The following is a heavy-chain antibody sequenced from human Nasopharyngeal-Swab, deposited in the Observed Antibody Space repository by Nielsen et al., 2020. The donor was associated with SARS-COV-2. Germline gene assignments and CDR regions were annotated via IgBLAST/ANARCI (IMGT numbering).Heavy chain of an antibody. D-gene: IGHD3-22*01. CDR1: GYTFTSYA. Sequence: ASLKVSCKASGYTFTSYAMHWVRQAPGQRLEWMGWINAGNGNTKYSQKFQGRVTITRDTSASTAYMELSSLRSEDTAVYYCARGGLLYYYDSSGYFFLDYWGQGTLVTVSS. J-gene: IGHJ4*02. CDR3: ARGGLLYYYDSSGYFFLDY. CDR2: INAGNGNT. V-gene: IGHV1-3*01.